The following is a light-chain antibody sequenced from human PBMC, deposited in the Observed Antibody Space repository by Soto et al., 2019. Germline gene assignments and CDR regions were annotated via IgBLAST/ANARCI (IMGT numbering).Light chain of an antibody. V-gene: IGLV8-61*01. Sequence: QTVVTQEPSFSVSPGGTVTLTCGLSSGSVSTNYYPCWFQQTPCQAPRTLIYSTNTRSSGVPDRFSGSILGDKAALTITGAQADDESDYYCALYVDSGSPVVFGGGTKLTVL. CDR3: ALYVDSGSPVV. CDR2: STN. CDR1: SGSVSTNYY. J-gene: IGLJ2*01.